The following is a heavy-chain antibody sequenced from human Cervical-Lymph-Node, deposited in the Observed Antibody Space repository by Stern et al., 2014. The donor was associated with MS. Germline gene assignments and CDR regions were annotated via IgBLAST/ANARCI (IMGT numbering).Heavy chain of an antibody. CDR3: ARDLADYRYYFDS. CDR1: GYTFTGHY. D-gene: IGHD4/OR15-4a*01. Sequence: QVQLVQSGAEVKKPGASLNVSCKASGYTFTGHYIHWVRQAPGQGLQWMGGISPATGFPCYPHNFQGSVTMTTDTSINTAYMELSGLRSDDTALYFCARDLADYRYYFDSWGQGTLVTVSS. V-gene: IGHV1-2*07. CDR2: ISPATGFP. J-gene: IGHJ4*02.